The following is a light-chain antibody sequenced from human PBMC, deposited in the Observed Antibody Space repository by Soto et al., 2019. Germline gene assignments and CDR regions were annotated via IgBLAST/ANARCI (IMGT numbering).Light chain of an antibody. Sequence: NFMLTQPHSGSESPGKTVSISCTGSRGSIASNYVQWYQHRPGSGPTTVIYEDNQRPSGVPDRLSGSIDSSSNSASLTISGLTTEDEDYCCGQSYESSNWVFGGGTKLTLL. CDR1: RGSIASNY. CDR3: QSYESSNWV. CDR2: EDN. J-gene: IGLJ3*02. V-gene: IGLV6-57*02.